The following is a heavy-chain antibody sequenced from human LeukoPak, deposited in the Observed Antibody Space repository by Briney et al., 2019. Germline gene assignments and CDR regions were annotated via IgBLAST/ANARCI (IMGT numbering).Heavy chain of an antibody. CDR2: IIPILGIA. Sequence: SVKVSCKASGGTLSSYAISWVRQAPGQGLEWMGRIIPILGIANYAQKFQGRVTITADKSTSTAYMELSSLRSEDTAVYYCARDPGYSSSWHWFDPWGQGTLVTVSS. CDR3: ARDPGYSSSWHWFDP. V-gene: IGHV1-69*04. CDR1: GGTLSSYA. D-gene: IGHD6-13*01. J-gene: IGHJ5*02.